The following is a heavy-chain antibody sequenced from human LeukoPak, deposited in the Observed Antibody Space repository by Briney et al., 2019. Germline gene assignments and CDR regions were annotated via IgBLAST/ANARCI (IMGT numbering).Heavy chain of an antibody. J-gene: IGHJ5*02. D-gene: IGHD3-9*01. CDR1: GGTFSSYA. Sequence: SVKVSCKASGGTFSSYAISWVRQAPGQGLEWMGGIIPIFGTANYAQKFQGRVTITADESTSTAYMELSSLRSEDTAVYYCARTGKSPGAKYDILTGYNWFDPWGQETLVTVSS. V-gene: IGHV1-69*13. CDR3: ARTGKSPGAKYDILTGYNWFDP. CDR2: IIPIFGTA.